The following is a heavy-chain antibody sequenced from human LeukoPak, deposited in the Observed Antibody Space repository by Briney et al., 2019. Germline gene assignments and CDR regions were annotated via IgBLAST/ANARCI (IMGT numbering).Heavy chain of an antibody. Sequence: PGGSLRLSCAASGFTFSSYDMHWVRQATGKGLEWVSAIGTAGDTYYPGSVKGRFTISRENAKNSLYLQMNSLRAGDTAVYYCARAVPDYGDLYYFDYWGQGTLVTVSS. V-gene: IGHV3-13*01. J-gene: IGHJ4*02. CDR2: IGTAGDT. CDR1: GFTFSSYD. D-gene: IGHD4-17*01. CDR3: ARAVPDYGDLYYFDY.